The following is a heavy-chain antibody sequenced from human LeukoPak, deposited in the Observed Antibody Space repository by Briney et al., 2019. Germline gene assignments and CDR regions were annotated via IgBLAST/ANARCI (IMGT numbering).Heavy chain of an antibody. V-gene: IGHV3-53*01. CDR1: GFTVGSNY. CDR2: IYSGGST. Sequence: GGSLRLSCAASGFTVGSNYMSWVRQAPGKGLEWVSVIYSGGSTYYADSVKGRFTISRDNSKNTLYLQMNSLRAEDTAVYYCARGHKQWLETSFDYWGQGTLVTVSS. D-gene: IGHD6-19*01. J-gene: IGHJ4*02. CDR3: ARGHKQWLETSFDY.